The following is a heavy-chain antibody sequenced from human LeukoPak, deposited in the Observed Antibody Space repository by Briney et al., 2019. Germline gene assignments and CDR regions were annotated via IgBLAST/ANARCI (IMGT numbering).Heavy chain of an antibody. CDR1: GGSISSSSSYY. CDR3: ARHGVELEPLDY. J-gene: IGHJ4*02. V-gene: IGHV4-39*01. CDR2: IYFTGST. Sequence: SETLSLTCTVSGGSISSSSSYYWGWIRQPPGKGLEWIGSIYFTGSTYYSSSLKSRVTISVETSKNQFSLQLTSVTAADTAVYYCARHGVELEPLDYWGQGTLVTVSS. D-gene: IGHD1-1*01.